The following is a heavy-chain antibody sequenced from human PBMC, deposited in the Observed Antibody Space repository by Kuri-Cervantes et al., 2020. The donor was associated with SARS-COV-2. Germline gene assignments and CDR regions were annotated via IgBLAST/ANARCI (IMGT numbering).Heavy chain of an antibody. V-gene: IGHV4-61*08. CDR2: IYYSGST. CDR3: ARIGSYDFWSGYPSRPQYYYYGMDV. CDR1: GGSISSGGYY. Sequence: SETLSLTCTVSGGSISSGGYYWSWIRQHPGKGLEWIGYIYYSGSTNYNPSLKSRVTISVDTSKNQFSLKLSSVTAADTAVYYCARIGSYDFWSGYPSRPQYYYYGMDVWGQGTTVTVSS. D-gene: IGHD3-3*01. J-gene: IGHJ6*02.